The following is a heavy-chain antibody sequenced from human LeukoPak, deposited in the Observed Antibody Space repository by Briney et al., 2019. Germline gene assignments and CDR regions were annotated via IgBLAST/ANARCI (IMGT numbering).Heavy chain of an antibody. CDR1: GFTFNNYW. CDR2: IRDDGSAK. CDR3: AKVGRGSGSYAFYYYYYMDV. D-gene: IGHD3-10*01. V-gene: IGHV3-7*01. J-gene: IGHJ6*03. Sequence: PGGSLRLSCAVSGFTFNNYWMTWVRQAPGKGLEWVASIRDDGSAKYYMDSVKGRFSISRDNSKNTLYLQMNSLGAEDTAVYYCAKVGRGSGSYAFYYYYYMDVWGKGTTVTISS.